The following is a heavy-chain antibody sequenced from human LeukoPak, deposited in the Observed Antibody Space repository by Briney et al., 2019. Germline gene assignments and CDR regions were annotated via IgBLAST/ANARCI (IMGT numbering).Heavy chain of an antibody. J-gene: IGHJ1*01. D-gene: IGHD4-17*01. Sequence: GGSLRLSCAVSGFTFSSYWMHWVRQAPGKGLEWVAVISYDGSNKYYADSVKGRFTISRDNSKNTLYLQMNSLRAEDTAVYYCAKDPGLWVTTEFEYFQHWGQGTLVTVSS. CDR1: GFTFSSYW. CDR2: ISYDGSNK. CDR3: AKDPGLWVTTEFEYFQH. V-gene: IGHV3-30*18.